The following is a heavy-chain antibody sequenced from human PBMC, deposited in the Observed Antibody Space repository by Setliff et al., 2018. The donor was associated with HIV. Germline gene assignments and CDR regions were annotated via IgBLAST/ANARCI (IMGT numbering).Heavy chain of an antibody. V-gene: IGHV3-66*01. D-gene: IGHD2-2*02. CDR3: ARDPGCRTSCYNDAFDI. Sequence: PGGSLRLSCAASGFTFSSYSMNWVRQAPGKGLEWVSVIYGGGSTNYADSVKGRFTISTDNSKNTLYLQMNSLRAEDTAVYYCARDPGCRTSCYNDAFDIWGQGTMVTVSS. J-gene: IGHJ3*02. CDR2: IYGGGST. CDR1: GFTFSSYS.